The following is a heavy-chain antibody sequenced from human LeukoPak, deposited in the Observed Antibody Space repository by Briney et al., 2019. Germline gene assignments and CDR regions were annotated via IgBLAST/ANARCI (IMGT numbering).Heavy chain of an antibody. CDR1: GGSISSYY. J-gene: IGHJ6*03. D-gene: IGHD5-12*01. CDR3: ARLAPHKTRPYYYYYMDV. Sequence: SETLSLTCTVSGGSISSYYWSWIRQPPGKGLEWIGYIYTSGSTNYNPSLKSRVTISVDTSKNQFSLKLSSVTAADTAVYYCARLAPHKTRPYYYYYMDVWGKGTTVTVSS. V-gene: IGHV4-4*09. CDR2: IYTSGST.